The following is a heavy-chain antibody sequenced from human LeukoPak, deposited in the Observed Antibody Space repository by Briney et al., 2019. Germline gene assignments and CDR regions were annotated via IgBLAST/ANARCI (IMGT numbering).Heavy chain of an antibody. J-gene: IGHJ4*02. D-gene: IGHD2-2*01. V-gene: IGHV3-20*04. CDR3: ARGDIVVVPAAYDY. CDR1: GFTFDDYG. CDR2: INWNGGST. Sequence: GGSLRLSCAASGFTFDDYGMSWVRHAPGKGLEWVSGINWNGGSTGYADSVKGRFTISRDNAKNSLYLQMNSLRAEDTALYYCARGDIVVVPAAYDYWGQGTLVTVSS.